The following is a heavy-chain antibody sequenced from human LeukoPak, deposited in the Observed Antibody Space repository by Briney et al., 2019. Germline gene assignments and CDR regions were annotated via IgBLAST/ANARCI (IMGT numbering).Heavy chain of an antibody. Sequence: ASVKVSCKASGYTFPSYFMHWVRQAPGQGLEWMGIINPTGGSTTYAQKFQSRVTMTRDTSTSTVYMELSSLRSDDTAVYYCARTAARRFDYWGQGTLVTVSS. CDR2: INPTGGST. CDR3: ARTAARRFDY. D-gene: IGHD6-6*01. CDR1: GYTFPSYF. J-gene: IGHJ4*02. V-gene: IGHV1-46*01.